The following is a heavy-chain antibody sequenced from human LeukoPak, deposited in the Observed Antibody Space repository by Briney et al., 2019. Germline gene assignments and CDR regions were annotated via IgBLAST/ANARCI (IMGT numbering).Heavy chain of an antibody. CDR2: IASKTDGGAT. D-gene: IGHD3-10*01. J-gene: IGHJ4*02. CDR3: TTGIRGD. Sequence: TNXWMNWVRQAXGEGLDWVGRIASKTDGGATDYAAPVKGRFTISRDDSKNTLNLQMNSLKTEDTAVYCCTTGIRGDWGQGTLVTVSS. V-gene: IGHV3-15*07. CDR1: TNXW.